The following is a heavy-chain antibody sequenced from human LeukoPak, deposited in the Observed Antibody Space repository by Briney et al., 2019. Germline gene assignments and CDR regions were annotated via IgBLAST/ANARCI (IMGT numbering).Heavy chain of an antibody. Sequence: ASVKVSCKASGGTFSSYAISWVRQAPGQGLEWMGGIIPIFGTANYAQKFQGRVTITADESTSTAYMELSSLRSEDTAVYYCATSGVVVTATPPYYFDYWGQGTLVTVSS. J-gene: IGHJ4*02. CDR3: ATSGVVVTATPPYYFDY. V-gene: IGHV1-69*13. CDR1: GGTFSSYA. D-gene: IGHD2-21*02. CDR2: IIPIFGTA.